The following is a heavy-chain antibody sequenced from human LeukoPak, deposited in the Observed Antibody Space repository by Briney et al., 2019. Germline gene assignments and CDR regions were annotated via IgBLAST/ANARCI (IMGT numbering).Heavy chain of an antibody. Sequence: GASVKVSCKASGYTFTSYDINWVRQATGQVLEWMGWMNPNSGNTGYAQKFQGRVTMTRNTSISTAYMELSSLRSEDTAVYYCARRNIAARTFDYWGQGTLVTVSS. D-gene: IGHD6-6*01. CDR3: ARRNIAARTFDY. CDR1: GYTFTSYD. V-gene: IGHV1-8*01. CDR2: MNPNSGNT. J-gene: IGHJ4*02.